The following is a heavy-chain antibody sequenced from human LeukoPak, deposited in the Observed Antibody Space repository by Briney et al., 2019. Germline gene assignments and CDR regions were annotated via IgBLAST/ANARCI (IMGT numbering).Heavy chain of an antibody. J-gene: IGHJ4*02. CDR3: ATSRKHCSSTSCYVVDY. D-gene: IGHD2-2*01. CDR1: GYTFTDYY. CDR2: VDPEDGET. Sequence: ASVTVSCKVSGYTFTDYYMHWVQQAPGKGLEWMGLVDPEDGETIYAEKFQGRVTITAHTSTDTAYMELSSLRSEDTAVYYCATSRKHCSSTSCYVVDYWGQGTLVTVSS. V-gene: IGHV1-69-2*01.